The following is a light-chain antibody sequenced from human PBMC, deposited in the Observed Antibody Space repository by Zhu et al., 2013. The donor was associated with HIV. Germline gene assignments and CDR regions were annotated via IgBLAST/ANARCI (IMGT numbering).Light chain of an antibody. V-gene: IGLV1-51*01. Sequence: QSVLTQPPSVSAAPGQKVTISCSGNNSNIGSHSVSWYLQVPGTAPQLLIYDNNKRPSGIPERFSGSKSGTSATLAITGLQTGDEADYYCGTWDSSQSSWSGVFGTGTKVSVL. CDR2: DNN. CDR3: GTWDSSQSSWSGV. CDR1: NSNIGSHS. J-gene: IGLJ1*01.